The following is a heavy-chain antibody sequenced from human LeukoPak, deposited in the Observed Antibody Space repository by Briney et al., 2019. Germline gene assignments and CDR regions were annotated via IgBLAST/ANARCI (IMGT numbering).Heavy chain of an antibody. CDR3: AKDRRHRDGFDC. V-gene: IGHV4-59*11. D-gene: IGHD2-15*01. J-gene: IGHJ3*01. CDR2: IYNTGST. Sequence: PSETLSLTCTASGGSISDHYWSWIRQPPGKGLDWIWYIYNTGSTNYNPSLKSRVTMSLDTSKNQFSLKLSSVTAADTAIYYCAKDRRHRDGFDCWGQGTMVTVSS. CDR1: GGSISDHY.